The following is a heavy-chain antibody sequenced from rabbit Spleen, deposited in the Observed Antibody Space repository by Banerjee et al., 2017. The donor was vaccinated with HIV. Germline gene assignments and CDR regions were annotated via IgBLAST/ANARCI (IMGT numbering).Heavy chain of an antibody. CDR2: IDAGSSGFT. D-gene: IGHD1-1*01. CDR1: GFTISSSYY. J-gene: IGHJ4*01. CDR3: ARDLTNVIGWNFGW. Sequence: QEQLEESGGDLVKPEGSLTLTCTASGFTISSSYYMCWVRQAPGRGLEWIACIDAGSSGFTYFASWAKGRFTISKTSSTTVTLQVTSLTAADTATYFCARDLTNVIGWNFGWWGQGTLVTVS. V-gene: IGHV1S45*01.